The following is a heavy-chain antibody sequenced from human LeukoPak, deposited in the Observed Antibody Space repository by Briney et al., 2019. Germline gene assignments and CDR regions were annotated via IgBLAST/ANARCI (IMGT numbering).Heavy chain of an antibody. CDR2: ISDDFGT. D-gene: IGHD2-2*01. Sequence: AGGSLRLSCAASGFTFSSYWMSWVRQAPGKGLEWVSAISDDFGTYHADSVKDRFTISRDNSRNTLYLQMTSLRAEDTAVYYCARGNSGHCTGATCYALDYWGQGTLVTVSS. CDR1: GFTFSSYW. CDR3: ARGNSGHCTGATCYALDY. V-gene: IGHV3-23*01. J-gene: IGHJ4*02.